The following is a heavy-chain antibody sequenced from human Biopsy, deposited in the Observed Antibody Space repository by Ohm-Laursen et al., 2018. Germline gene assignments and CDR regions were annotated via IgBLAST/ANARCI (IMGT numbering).Heavy chain of an antibody. CDR3: ARLAGDPSY. CDR2: VSYTGHT. V-gene: IGHV4-59*01. D-gene: IGHD7-27*01. Sequence: SETLSLTCTVSGGSPFTDSITRYSWNWIRQSPGKGLEWIGFVSYTGHTNYNPSLKSRATISVDKSKNQFSLKVISVTAADTAVYYCARLAGDPSYWGQGILVTVSS. CDR1: GGSPFTDSITRYS. J-gene: IGHJ4*02.